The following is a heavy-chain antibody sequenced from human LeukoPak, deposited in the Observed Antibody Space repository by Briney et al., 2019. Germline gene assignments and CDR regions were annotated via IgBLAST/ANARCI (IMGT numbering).Heavy chain of an antibody. J-gene: IGHJ4*02. Sequence: SETLSLTCTVSGGSISSYYWSWIRQPPGKGLEWIGYIYYSGSTNYNPSLKSRVTISVDTSKNQCSLKLSSVTAADTAVYYCARHTYSSSWLDYWGQGTLVTVSS. CDR2: IYYSGST. V-gene: IGHV4-59*08. CDR1: GGSISSYY. D-gene: IGHD6-13*01. CDR3: ARHTYSSSWLDY.